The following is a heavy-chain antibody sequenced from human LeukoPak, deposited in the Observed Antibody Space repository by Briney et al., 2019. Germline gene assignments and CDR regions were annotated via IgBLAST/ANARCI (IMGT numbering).Heavy chain of an antibody. CDR2: ISGSGGST. CDR1: GFTFSSYA. J-gene: IGHJ4*02. V-gene: IGHV3-23*01. D-gene: IGHD3-10*01. Sequence: AGGSLRLSCAASGFTFSSYAMSWVRQAPGKGLEWVSAISGSGGSTYYADSVKGRFTISRDNSKNTLYLQMDSLRAEDTAVYYCARVYYYGSGSYLDYWGQGTLVTVSS. CDR3: ARVYYYGSGSYLDY.